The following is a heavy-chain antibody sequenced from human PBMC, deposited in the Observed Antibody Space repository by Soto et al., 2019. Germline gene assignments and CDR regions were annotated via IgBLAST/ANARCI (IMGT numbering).Heavy chain of an antibody. CDR1: GGSFRGYY. CDR2: INHSGST. V-gene: IGHV4-34*01. J-gene: IGHJ4*02. Sequence: QVQLQQWGAGLVKPSETLSLTCAVYGGSFRGYYWSWIRQPPGKGLERIGEINHSGSTNYNPSLKSRVTISVDTSKNQFSLKLSSVTAADTAVYYCARVAIFGVATESNDYWGQGTLVTVSS. CDR3: ARVAIFGVATESNDY. D-gene: IGHD3-3*01.